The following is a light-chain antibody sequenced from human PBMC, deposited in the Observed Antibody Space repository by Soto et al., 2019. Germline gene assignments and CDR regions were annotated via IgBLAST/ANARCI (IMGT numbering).Light chain of an antibody. CDR2: WTS. Sequence: DIVMTKSPDSLAVSLGERATINCKSSQSVLYSSNNKNYVAWYQQRPGQPPKLLIYWTSIRESGVHDRFGGSGSGTDFTLTISSLQAEDVAVYFCQQYYSPPLTFGGGTKVEIK. V-gene: IGKV4-1*01. CDR3: QQYYSPPLT. CDR1: QSVLYSSNNKNY. J-gene: IGKJ4*01.